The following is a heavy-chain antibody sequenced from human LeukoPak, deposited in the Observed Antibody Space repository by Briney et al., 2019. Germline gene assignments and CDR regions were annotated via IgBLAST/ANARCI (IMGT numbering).Heavy chain of an antibody. CDR1: GYTFTSYG. Sequence: ASVKVSCKASGYTFTSYGISWVRQAPGQGLEWMGWISAYNGNTNYAQKLQGRVTMTTDTSTSTAYMELRSLRSDDTAVYYCARDSSGYSYADLRYYGMDVWGQGTTVTVSS. V-gene: IGHV1-18*01. J-gene: IGHJ6*02. D-gene: IGHD5-18*01. CDR2: ISAYNGNT. CDR3: ARDSSGYSYADLRYYGMDV.